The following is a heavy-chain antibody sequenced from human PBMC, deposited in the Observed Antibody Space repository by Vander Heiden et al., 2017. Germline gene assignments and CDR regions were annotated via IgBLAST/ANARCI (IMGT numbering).Heavy chain of an antibody. J-gene: IGHJ4*02. CDR1: GASVSGYY. Sequence: QVQLQQWGAGLLKPSETPSLTCAVYGASVSGYYWSWIRQPPGKGLEWIGEINHSGSTNYSPSLKSRVTISVDTSKNQFSLKLSAVTAADTAVYYCARGRYVAAAGTSEDYWGQGTLVTVSS. CDR2: INHSGST. CDR3: ARGRYVAAAGTSEDY. D-gene: IGHD6-13*01. V-gene: IGHV4-34*01.